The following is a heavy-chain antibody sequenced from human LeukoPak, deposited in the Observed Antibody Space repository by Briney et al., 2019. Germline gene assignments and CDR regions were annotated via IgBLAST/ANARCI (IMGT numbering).Heavy chain of an antibody. CDR3: AKDPDNRGHDYDWFDP. Sequence: ASVKVSCKASGYTFTSYYMHWVRQAPGQGLEWMGIINPSGGSTSYAQKFQGRVTITRDTSASTVYMELSSLRSEDTAVYYCAKDPDNRGHDYDWFDPWGQGTLVTVSS. CDR2: INPSGGST. J-gene: IGHJ5*02. CDR1: GYTFTSYY. V-gene: IGHV1-46*01. D-gene: IGHD5-12*01.